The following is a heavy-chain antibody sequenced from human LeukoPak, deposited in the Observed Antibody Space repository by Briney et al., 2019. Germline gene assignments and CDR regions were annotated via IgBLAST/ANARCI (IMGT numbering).Heavy chain of an antibody. V-gene: IGHV3-7*05. D-gene: IGHD2-15*01. CDR1: GFTFSSYW. CDR2: IKQDGSEK. Sequence: PGGSLRLSCAASGFTFSSYWMSWVRQAPGKGLEWVANIKQDGSEKYYVDSVKGRFTISRDNSKNTLYLQMNSLRAEDTAMYYCARGYCSGGSCSKFDYWGQGTLVTVSS. CDR3: ARGYCSGGSCSKFDY. J-gene: IGHJ4*02.